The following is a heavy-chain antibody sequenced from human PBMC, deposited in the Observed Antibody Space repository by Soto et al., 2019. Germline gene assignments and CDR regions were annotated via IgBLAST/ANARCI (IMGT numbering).Heavy chain of an antibody. J-gene: IGHJ4*02. Sequence: EVQLVESGGGLVQPGGSLRLSCAASGFTVSSNYMSWVRQAQGKGLEWVSVIYSGGSTYYADSVKGRFTISRHNSKNTLYLQMNSLRAEDTAVYYCARWAYPYCDYWGQGTLVTVSS. CDR2: IYSGGST. CDR3: ARWAYPYCDY. CDR1: GFTVSSNY. V-gene: IGHV3-53*04.